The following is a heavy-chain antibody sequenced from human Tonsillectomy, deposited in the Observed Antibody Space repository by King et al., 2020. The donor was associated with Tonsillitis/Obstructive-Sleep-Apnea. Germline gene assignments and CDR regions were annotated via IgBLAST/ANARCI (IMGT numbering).Heavy chain of an antibody. CDR2: IYYSGST. CDR3: VRSSVTTYGPGDY. CDR1: GGTISSGGYY. D-gene: IGHD4-17*01. V-gene: IGHV4-31*03. J-gene: IGHJ4*02. Sequence: QLQESGPGLVKPSQTLSLTCTVSGGTISSGGYYWSWIRQHPGKGLEWIGYIYYSGSTYYNPSLKSRVTIPVDTSKNQFSLKLSSVTAADTAVYYCVRSSVTTYGPGDYWGQGTMVSVSS.